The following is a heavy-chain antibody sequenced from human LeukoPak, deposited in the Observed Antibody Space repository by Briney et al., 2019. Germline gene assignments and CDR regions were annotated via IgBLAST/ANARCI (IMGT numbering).Heavy chain of an antibody. CDR2: ISGSGGST. CDR1: GFTFSSYA. D-gene: IGHD3-10*01. V-gene: IGHV3-23*01. Sequence: PGGSLRLSCAASGFTFSSYAMSWVRQAPGEGLEWVSAISGSGGSTYYADSVKGRFTISRDNSKNTLYLQMNSLRAEDTAVYYCAKAAHYGSGSYDDYWGQGTLVTVSS. J-gene: IGHJ4*02. CDR3: AKAAHYGSGSYDDY.